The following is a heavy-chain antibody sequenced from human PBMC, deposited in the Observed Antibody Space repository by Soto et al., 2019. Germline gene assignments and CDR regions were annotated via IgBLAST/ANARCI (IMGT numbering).Heavy chain of an antibody. CDR1: GFTFRNQD. V-gene: IGHV3-23*01. Sequence: EVQLLESGGGLVQPGGSLRLTCVGSGFTFRNQDMRWVRQAPGKGLEWVSGISGRGGVTYYADSVKGRFTISRHNSKHTLYLQMNNLRANDTAVYYCAKDRQFRSYYESAGHYNDWGQGTLVTVSS. D-gene: IGHD3-22*01. CDR3: AKDRQFRSYYESAGHYND. J-gene: IGHJ4*02. CDR2: ISGRGGVT.